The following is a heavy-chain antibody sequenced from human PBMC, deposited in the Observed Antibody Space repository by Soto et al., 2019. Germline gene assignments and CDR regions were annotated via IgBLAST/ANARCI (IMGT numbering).Heavy chain of an antibody. V-gene: IGHV3-23*01. D-gene: IGHD5-18*01. CDR2: ISYGGGST. Sequence: GGSLRLSCAASGFTFSSYAMSWVRQAPGKGLEWLSAISYGGGSTYYADSVKGRFTISRDNSKNTLYLQMNSLRAEDTAVYYCAKDYTWIQLWFDYWGQGTLVTVSS. CDR3: AKDYTWIQLWFDY. CDR1: GFTFSSYA. J-gene: IGHJ4*02.